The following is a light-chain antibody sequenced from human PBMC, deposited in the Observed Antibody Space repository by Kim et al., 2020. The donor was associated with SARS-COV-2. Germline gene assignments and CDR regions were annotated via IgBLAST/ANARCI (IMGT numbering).Light chain of an antibody. CDR3: ATWDDTLSGPGV. Sequence: RVTISCSGSTPIIGSDDVYWYQQLPGTAPKLHIYRNTKRPSGVPDRFSGSKSGTSASLAISGLRSEDEADYYCATWDDTLSGPGVFGGGTQLTVL. V-gene: IGLV1-47*01. J-gene: IGLJ3*02. CDR2: RNT. CDR1: TPIIGSDD.